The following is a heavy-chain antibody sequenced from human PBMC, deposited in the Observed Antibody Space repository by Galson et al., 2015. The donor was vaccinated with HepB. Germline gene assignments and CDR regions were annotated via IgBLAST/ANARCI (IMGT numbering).Heavy chain of an antibody. CDR1: GYTLTELS. Sequence: SVKVSCKVSGYTLTELSMHWVRQAPGKGLEWMGGFDPEDGETLYAQKFQGRVTMTEDTSTDTAYMELSSLRSEDTAVYYCASGTVRGVVRTNWFDPWGQGTLVTVSS. CDR3: ASGTVRGVVRTNWFDP. CDR2: FDPEDGET. V-gene: IGHV1-24*01. J-gene: IGHJ5*02. D-gene: IGHD3-10*01.